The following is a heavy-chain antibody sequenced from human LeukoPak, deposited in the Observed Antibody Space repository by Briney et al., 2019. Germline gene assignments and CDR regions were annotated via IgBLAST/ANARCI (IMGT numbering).Heavy chain of an antibody. CDR3: ARDDSCSGDKCVSLGGFDV. CDR1: GYTFSSYS. Sequence: GASVKVSCKASGYTFSSYSINWVRQAPGQGLEWMGWVNSDTGSTVSAQAFQGRVALATDTSTNTIHMELRSLTSDDTAVYFCARDDSCSGDKCVSLGGFDVWGQGTTVIVSS. CDR2: VNSDTGST. J-gene: IGHJ3*01. D-gene: IGHD3-16*01. V-gene: IGHV1-18*01.